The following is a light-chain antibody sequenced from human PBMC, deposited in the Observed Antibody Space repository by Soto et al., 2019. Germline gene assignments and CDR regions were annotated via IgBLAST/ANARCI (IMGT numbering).Light chain of an antibody. CDR3: QQYSNSVT. CDR1: QNISPW. V-gene: IGKV1-5*01. J-gene: IGKJ1*01. Sequence: DIQMTQSTSTLFASVGDRVTIACRASQNISPWLAWYQQKPGKAPKLLIYGASSLEGGVPSRFSGSGSGRDFTLTISSLLPDDFATYYCQQYSNSVTFGQGTKVDIK. CDR2: GAS.